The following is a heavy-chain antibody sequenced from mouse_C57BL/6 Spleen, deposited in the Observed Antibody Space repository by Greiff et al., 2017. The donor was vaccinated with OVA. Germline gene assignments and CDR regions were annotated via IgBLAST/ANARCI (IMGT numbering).Heavy chain of an antibody. CDR3: AREGYSDGYFDV. V-gene: IGHV1-52*01. D-gene: IGHD2-12*01. Sequence: QVQLKQPGAELVRPGSSVKLSCKASGYTFTSYWMHWVKQRPIQGLEWIGNIDPSDSETHYNQKFKDKATLTVDKSSSTAYMQLSSLTSEDSAVYYGAREGYSDGYFDVWGTGTTVTVSS. J-gene: IGHJ1*03. CDR2: IDPSDSET. CDR1: GYTFTSYW.